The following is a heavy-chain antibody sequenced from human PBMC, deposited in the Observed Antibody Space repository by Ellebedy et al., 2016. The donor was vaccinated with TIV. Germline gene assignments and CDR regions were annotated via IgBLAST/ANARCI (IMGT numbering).Heavy chain of an antibody. CDR3: AKSASIIENFYYMDV. J-gene: IGHJ6*03. CDR1: GFTFDDYA. Sequence: GESLKISCAASGFTFDDYAMHWVRQAPGKGLEWVSLVSWDGGSTHYADSGKGRFTISRDNSKNSLSLQMNSLRAEYTDLYYCAKSASIIENFYYMDVWGKGTTVTVSS. CDR2: VSWDGGST. D-gene: IGHD2/OR15-2a*01. V-gene: IGHV3-43D*03.